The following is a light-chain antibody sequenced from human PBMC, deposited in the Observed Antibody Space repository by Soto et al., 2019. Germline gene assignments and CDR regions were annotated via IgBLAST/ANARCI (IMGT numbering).Light chain of an antibody. V-gene: IGLV2-14*01. CDR1: SSDIGGYDY. CDR3: NSYTNSSAVV. Sequence: QSVLTQPASVSGSLGQSITISCTGTSSDIGGYDYVSWYQQHPGNAPKLLVYEVTNRPSGVSDRFSGSKSGNTASLTISGLQAEDEADYYCNSYTNSSAVVFGGGTKVTV. CDR2: EVT. J-gene: IGLJ2*01.